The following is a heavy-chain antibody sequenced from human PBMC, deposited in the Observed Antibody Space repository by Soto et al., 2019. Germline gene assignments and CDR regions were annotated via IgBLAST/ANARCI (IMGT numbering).Heavy chain of an antibody. J-gene: IGHJ3*01. D-gene: IGHD3-22*01. CDR3: ARAFFYQGSDSRGYSFDAFDF. Sequence: ASVKVSCKASGYSFTNYGISWVRQAPGQGLEWMGWISGHNGNTNYAQKLQGRVTMTTDRSTSTAYMELRSLRSDDTAVYYCARAFFYQGSDSRGYSFDAFDFWGPGTLVTVSS. CDR1: GYSFTNYG. V-gene: IGHV1-18*01. CDR2: ISGHNGNT.